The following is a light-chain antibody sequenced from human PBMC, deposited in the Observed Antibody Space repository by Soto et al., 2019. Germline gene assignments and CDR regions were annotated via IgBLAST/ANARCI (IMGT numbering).Light chain of an antibody. CDR3: GTWDSSLSARV. Sequence: QSVLTQPPSVSAAPGQTVTISCSGSSSNIGNNYIYWYQQFPGTAPKLLIYENNKRPSGIPDRFSGSKSGTSATLGITGLQTGDEADYYCGTWDSSLSARVFGGGTKLTVL. J-gene: IGLJ3*02. CDR1: SSNIGNNY. CDR2: ENN. V-gene: IGLV1-51*02.